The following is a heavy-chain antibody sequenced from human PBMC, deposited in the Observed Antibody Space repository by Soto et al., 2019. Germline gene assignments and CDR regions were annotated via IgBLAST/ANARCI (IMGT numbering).Heavy chain of an antibody. Sequence: TLSLTCTVSGGSISSGGYYWSWIRQHPGKGLEWIGYIYYSGSTYYNPSLKSRVTISVDTSKNQFSLKLSSVTAADTAVYYCARDAHPLVVAEDYYYYGMDVWGQGTTVTVSS. D-gene: IGHD2-15*01. V-gene: IGHV4-31*03. CDR3: ARDAHPLVVAEDYYYYGMDV. J-gene: IGHJ6*02. CDR1: GGSISSGGYY. CDR2: IYYSGST.